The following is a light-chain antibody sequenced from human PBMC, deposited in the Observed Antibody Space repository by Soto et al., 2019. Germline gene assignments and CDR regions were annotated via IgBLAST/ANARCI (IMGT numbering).Light chain of an antibody. Sequence: EIVLTQSPGTLSLSPGERATLSCRASQTLTNTYLAWYQQKPGQAPRLLIFDASTRATDIPDRFSGSGSGTDFTLTISRLEPEDFAVYCCQLYGVSPKTFGQGTNVEVK. CDR3: QLYGVSPKT. CDR1: QTLTNTY. CDR2: DAS. V-gene: IGKV3-20*01. J-gene: IGKJ1*01.